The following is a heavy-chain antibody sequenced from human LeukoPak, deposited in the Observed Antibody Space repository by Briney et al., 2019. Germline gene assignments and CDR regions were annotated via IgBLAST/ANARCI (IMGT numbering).Heavy chain of an antibody. V-gene: IGHV3-23*01. D-gene: IGHD2-2*01. Sequence: GGSLRLSCAASGFTFIKYAMSWVRQSPGKGLEWVSAIGRSGANSYYATSVKGRFSVSRDNTKNTFHLQMNSLRAEDTAIYYCAKLQTAVVPAATLGFDSWGQGTLVTVSS. CDR3: AKLQTAVVPAATLGFDS. CDR1: GFTFIKYA. CDR2: IGRSGANS. J-gene: IGHJ4*02.